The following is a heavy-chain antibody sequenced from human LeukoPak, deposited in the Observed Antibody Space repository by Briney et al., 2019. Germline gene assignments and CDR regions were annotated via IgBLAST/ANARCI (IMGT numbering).Heavy chain of an antibody. Sequence: GASVKVSCKVSGYTFTNYGISWVRQAPGQGLEWMGWISGYNSNTIYAQKFQGRITTTTDAPTSTAYVELRSLRSDDTAVYYCARDSRTIDSSYYYYGMDVWGQGTTVTVSS. CDR3: ARDSRTIDSSYYYYGMDV. CDR1: GYTFTNYG. V-gene: IGHV1-18*01. CDR2: ISGYNSNT. D-gene: IGHD4/OR15-4a*01. J-gene: IGHJ6*02.